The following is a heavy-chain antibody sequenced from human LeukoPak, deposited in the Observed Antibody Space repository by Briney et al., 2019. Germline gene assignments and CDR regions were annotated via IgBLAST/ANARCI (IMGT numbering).Heavy chain of an antibody. Sequence: ASVKVSCKASGYTFTSYGISWVRQAPGQGLEWMGWINPNSGGTNYAQKFQGWVTMTRDTSISTAYMELSRLRSDDTAVYYCARDPSPLGGMDVWGQGTTVTVSS. V-gene: IGHV1-2*04. CDR2: INPNSGGT. J-gene: IGHJ6*02. CDR1: GYTFTSYG. CDR3: ARDPSPLGGMDV.